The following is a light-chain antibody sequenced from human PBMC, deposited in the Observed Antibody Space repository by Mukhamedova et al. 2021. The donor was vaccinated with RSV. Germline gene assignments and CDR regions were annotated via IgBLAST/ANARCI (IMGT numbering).Light chain of an antibody. J-gene: IGKJ2*01. CDR2: AAS. Sequence: ITCRASQGISSYLAWYQQKPGKAPKLLIYAASTLQSGVPPRFSGSGSGTDFTLTISCLQSEDFATYYCQQYYSYPRYTFGQGTKL. V-gene: IGKV1-8*01. CDR3: QQYYSYPRYT. CDR1: QGISSY.